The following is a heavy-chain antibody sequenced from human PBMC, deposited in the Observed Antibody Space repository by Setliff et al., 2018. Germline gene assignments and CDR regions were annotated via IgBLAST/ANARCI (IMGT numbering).Heavy chain of an antibody. J-gene: IGHJ4*02. V-gene: IGHV1-18*01. CDR1: GYTFPSYG. D-gene: IGHD2-15*01. Sequence: ASVKVSCKASGYTFPSYGISWVRQAPGQGLEWMGWISAYNGNKHYAQKLQGRVTMTTDTSTNTAYMEVRSLGSDDTAMYYCARAVGYCSCGSCYKGDDYWGQGTLVTVSS. CDR3: ARAVGYCSCGSCYKGDDY. CDR2: ISAYNGNK.